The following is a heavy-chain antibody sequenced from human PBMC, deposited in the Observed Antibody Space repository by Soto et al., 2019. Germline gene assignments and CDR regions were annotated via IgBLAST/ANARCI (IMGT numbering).Heavy chain of an antibody. V-gene: IGHV1-69*12. CDR3: ARGGYSGYDDNYYYGMDV. Sequence: QVQLVQSGAEVKKPGSSVKVSCKASGGTFSSYAISWVRQAPGQGLEWMGGIIPIFGTANYAQKFQGRVTSTADESTSTAYMELSSLRSEDTAVYYCARGGYSGYDDNYYYGMDVWGQGTTVTVSS. J-gene: IGHJ6*02. CDR1: GGTFSSYA. CDR2: IIPIFGTA. D-gene: IGHD5-12*01.